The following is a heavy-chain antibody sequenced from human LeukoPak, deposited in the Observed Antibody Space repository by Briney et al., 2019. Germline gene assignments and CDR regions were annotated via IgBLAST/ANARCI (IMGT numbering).Heavy chain of an antibody. CDR1: AFTFDDYG. Sequence: PGGSLRLSCAASAFTFDDYGMSWVRQAPGKGLEWVSGINWNGGSTGYADSVKGRFTISRDNAKNSLYLQMNSLRAEDTALYYCARAGTSSTSHYYYYYMDVWGKGTSVTVSS. CDR2: INWNGGST. V-gene: IGHV3-20*04. J-gene: IGHJ6*03. CDR3: ARAGTSSTSHYYYYYMDV. D-gene: IGHD2-2*01.